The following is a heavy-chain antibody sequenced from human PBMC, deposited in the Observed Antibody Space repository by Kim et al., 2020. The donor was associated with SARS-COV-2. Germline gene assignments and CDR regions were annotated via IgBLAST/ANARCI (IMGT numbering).Heavy chain of an antibody. CDR1: GFTFSSYW. J-gene: IGHJ3*02. Sequence: GGSLRLSCAASGFTFSSYWMSWVRQAPGKGLEWVANIKQDGSEKYYVDSVKGRFTISRDNAKNSLYLQMNSLRAEDTAVYYCAREGITGTYDAFDIWGQGTMVTVSS. CDR3: AREGITGTYDAFDI. V-gene: IGHV3-7*03. D-gene: IGHD1-20*01. CDR2: IKQDGSEK.